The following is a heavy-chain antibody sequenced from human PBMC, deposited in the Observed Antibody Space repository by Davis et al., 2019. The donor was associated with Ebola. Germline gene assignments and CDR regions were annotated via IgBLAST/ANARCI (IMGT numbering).Heavy chain of an antibody. CDR2: ISSSGSTI. J-gene: IGHJ4*02. Sequence: GESLKISCAASGFTFSSYEMKWVRQAPGKGLEWVSYISSSGSTIYYADSVKGRFTISRDNAKNSLYLQMNSLRAEDTAVYYCARGTTREYSGYAGYWGQGTLVTVS. D-gene: IGHD5-12*01. V-gene: IGHV3-48*03. CDR3: ARGTTREYSGYAGY. CDR1: GFTFSSYE.